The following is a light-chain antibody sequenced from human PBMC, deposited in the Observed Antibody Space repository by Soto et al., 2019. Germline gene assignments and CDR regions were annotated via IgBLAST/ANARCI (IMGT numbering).Light chain of an antibody. CDR1: SSDVGGYNY. CDR3: SSYTSSSTPYV. CDR2: DVT. Sequence: QSALTQPASVSGSPGQSITISCTGTSSDVGGYNYVSWYQQHPVKAPKLMIYDVTNRPSGVSDRFSGPKSGNTASLTISRLEAEDEADYYCSSYTSSSTPYVFGTGTKLTVL. J-gene: IGLJ1*01. V-gene: IGLV2-14*01.